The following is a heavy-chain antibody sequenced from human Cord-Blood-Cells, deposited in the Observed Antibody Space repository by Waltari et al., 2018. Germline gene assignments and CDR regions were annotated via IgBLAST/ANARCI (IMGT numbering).Heavy chain of an antibody. J-gene: IGHJ4*02. V-gene: IGHV4-34*01. D-gene: IGHD5-18*01. CDR1: GGSFSGYY. CDR3: ARGGYSYGYDY. Sequence: QVQLQQWGAGLLKPSETLSLTCAVYGGSFSGYYWSWIRQPPGKGLEWIGEINHSGSTIYNPSLKSRVTISVDTSKNQFSLKLSSVTAADTAVYYCARGGYSYGYDYWGQGTLVTVSS. CDR2: INHSGST.